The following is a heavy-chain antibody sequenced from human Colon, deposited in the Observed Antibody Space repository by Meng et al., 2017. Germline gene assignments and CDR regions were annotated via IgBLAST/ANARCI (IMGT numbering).Heavy chain of an antibody. CDR3: ARDSGYDKNWFDP. J-gene: IGHJ5*02. CDR1: GGAVISNSYT. CDR2: IYYSGST. V-gene: IGHV4-61*01. Sequence: VPWAVSAPGLVMPSRPLSSTFTVAGGAVISNSYTWSWIRQPPGKGLEWIGFIYYSGSTNYNPSLKSRVTISVDTSKNQFSLKVSSVTAADTAVYYCARDSGYDKNWFDPWGQGTLVTVSS. D-gene: IGHD5-12*01.